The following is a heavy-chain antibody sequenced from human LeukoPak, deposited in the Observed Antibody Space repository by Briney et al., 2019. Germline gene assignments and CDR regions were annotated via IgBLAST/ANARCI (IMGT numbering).Heavy chain of an antibody. J-gene: IGHJ3*01. V-gene: IGHV1-46*01. CDR2: INPNGGRT. Sequence: ASVKVSCKASGYTFTTSGISWVRQAPGQGLEWLGLINPNGGRTSYAQNFQGRVTMTRDTSTTTVYLELSSLRSEDTAVYYCARDMSTRVTPISYAIDVWGQGTMVTVSS. CDR3: ARDMSTRVTPISYAIDV. D-gene: IGHD4-23*01. CDR1: GYTFTTSG.